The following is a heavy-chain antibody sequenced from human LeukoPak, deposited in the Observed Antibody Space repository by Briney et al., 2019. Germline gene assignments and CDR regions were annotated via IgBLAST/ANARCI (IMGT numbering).Heavy chain of an antibody. Sequence: SETLSLTCAVYGGSFSGYYWSWIRQPPGKGLEWIGEINHSGSTNYNPSLKSRVTISVDTSKNQFSLKLSSVTAAGTAVYYCAREYDFWSGYSHHYSDDYWGQGTLVTVSS. CDR1: GGSFSGYY. CDR2: INHSGST. V-gene: IGHV4-34*01. CDR3: AREYDFWSGYSHHYSDDY. D-gene: IGHD3-3*01. J-gene: IGHJ4*02.